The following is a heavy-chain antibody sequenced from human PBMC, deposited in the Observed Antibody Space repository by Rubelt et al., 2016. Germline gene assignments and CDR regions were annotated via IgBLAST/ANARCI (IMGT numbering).Heavy chain of an antibody. CDR2: ISSSSSYT. Sequence: QVQLVESGGGLVKPGGSLRLSCAASGFTFSDYYMSWIRQAPGKGLEWVSYISSSSSYTNYADSVKGRFTFSRDNAKNSLDLQMNSLRAEDTAVYYCARVASAKRWLRPNYWYFDLWGRGTLVTVSS. J-gene: IGHJ2*01. V-gene: IGHV3-11*06. CDR1: GFTFSDYY. CDR3: ARVASAKRWLRPNYWYFDL. D-gene: IGHD5-24*01.